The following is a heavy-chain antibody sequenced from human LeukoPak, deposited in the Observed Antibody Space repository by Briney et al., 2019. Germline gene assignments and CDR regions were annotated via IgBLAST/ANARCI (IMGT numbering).Heavy chain of an antibody. CDR2: IYHSGST. CDR3: ARRGPLWFGNWFDP. CDR1: GYSISSGYY. V-gene: IGHV4-38-2*02. D-gene: IGHD3-10*01. J-gene: IGHJ5*02. Sequence: PSETLSLTCTVSGYSISSGYYWGWIRQPPGKGLEWIGSIYHSGSTYYNPSLKSRVTISVDTSKNQFSLKLSSVTAADTAVYYCARRGPLWFGNWFDPWGQGTLVTVSS.